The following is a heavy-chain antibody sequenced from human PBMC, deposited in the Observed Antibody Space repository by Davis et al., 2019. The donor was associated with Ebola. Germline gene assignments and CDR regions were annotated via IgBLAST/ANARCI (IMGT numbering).Heavy chain of an antibody. CDR3: ARATPRDAFDI. J-gene: IGHJ3*02. Sequence: PSETLSLTCTVSGGSISSSSYYWGWIRQPPGKGLEWIGTMRSSGTTSYNPSLKSRVTISVDTSKNQFSLKLSSVTAADTAVYYCARATPRDAFDIWGQGTMVTVSS. CDR2: MRSSGTT. V-gene: IGHV4-39*07. CDR1: GGSISSSSYY.